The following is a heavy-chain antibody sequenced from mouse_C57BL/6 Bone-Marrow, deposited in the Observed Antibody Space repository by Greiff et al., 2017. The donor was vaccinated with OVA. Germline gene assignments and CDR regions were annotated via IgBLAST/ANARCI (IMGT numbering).Heavy chain of an antibody. V-gene: IGHV3-5*01. D-gene: IGHD3-2*02. J-gene: IGHJ1*03. CDR2: IYYSGTI. Sequence: VQLKESGPGLVKPSQTVFLTCTVTGISITTGNYRWSWIRQFPGNKLECIGYIYYSGTITYNPSLTTRTTITRDTTKNQVFLEMNSLTAEDTVTYDCARDLTAQGVYGYFDVWGTGTTVTVSS. CDR3: ARDLTAQGVYGYFDV. CDR1: GISITTGNYR.